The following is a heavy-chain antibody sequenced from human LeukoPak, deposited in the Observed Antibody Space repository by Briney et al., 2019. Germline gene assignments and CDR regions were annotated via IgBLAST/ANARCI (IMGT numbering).Heavy chain of an antibody. Sequence: GGSLRLSCAASGFTFSDYYMSWIRQAPGKGLEWVSYISSSGSTIYYADSVKGRFTISREHAKNSMFLQMNSLRAEDTAVYYCARVWPSYGILGFDYWGQGTLVTVSS. V-gene: IGHV3-11*04. D-gene: IGHD5-18*01. J-gene: IGHJ4*02. CDR3: ARVWPSYGILGFDY. CDR1: GFTFSDYY. CDR2: ISSSGSTI.